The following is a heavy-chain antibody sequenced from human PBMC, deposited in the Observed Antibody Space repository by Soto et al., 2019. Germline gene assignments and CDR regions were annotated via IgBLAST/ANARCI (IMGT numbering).Heavy chain of an antibody. CDR3: ARQSRFGDTPIHNFDF. CDR2: IYYSGTT. D-gene: IGHD3-10*01. Sequence: QLQLQESGPGLVRPSETLSLTCTVSRVSISSSSYFWGWIRQPPGKRLEWIGSIYYSGTTYYSPSLNGGITISVDASKKQLSRQLSSVTAADTAVYFCARQSRFGDTPIHNFDFWGQGTLVTVSS. CDR1: RVSISSSSYF. V-gene: IGHV4-39*01. J-gene: IGHJ4*02.